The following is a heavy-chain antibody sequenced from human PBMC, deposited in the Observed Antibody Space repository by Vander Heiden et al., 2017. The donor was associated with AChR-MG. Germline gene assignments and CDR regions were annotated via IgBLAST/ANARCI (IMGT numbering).Heavy chain of an antibody. CDR3: GRLSPYGDYRFDY. V-gene: IGHV5-51*03. D-gene: IGHD4-17*01. J-gene: IGHJ4*02. Sequence: ELQLVQSGAEVTKPGESLKTSCKGYEYSFTSYWIGWVRQMPGKGLEWMGIIYPGDSDTRYSPAFQGQVTISADKSISTAYLQWSRLKASDTAMYYCGRLSPYGDYRFDYWGQGTLVTDAS. CDR1: EYSFTSYW. CDR2: IYPGDSDT.